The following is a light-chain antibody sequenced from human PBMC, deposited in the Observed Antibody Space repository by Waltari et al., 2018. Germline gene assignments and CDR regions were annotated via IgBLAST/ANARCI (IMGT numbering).Light chain of an antibody. V-gene: IGLV1-40*01. Sequence: QSVLTQPPSVSGAPGQRVTISCPGSSSNIWAGYAFHWYQQLPGTAPKLLIYGNSNRPSGVPDRFSGSKSSTSASLAITGLQAEDEADYYCQSYDSSLSVVFGGGTKLTVL. CDR1: SSNIWAGYA. J-gene: IGLJ2*01. CDR3: QSYDSSLSVV. CDR2: GNS.